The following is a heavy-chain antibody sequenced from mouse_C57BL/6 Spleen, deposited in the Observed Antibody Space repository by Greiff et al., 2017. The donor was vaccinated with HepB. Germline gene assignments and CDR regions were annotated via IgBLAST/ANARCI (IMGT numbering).Heavy chain of an antibody. CDR2: INPNNGGT. Sequence: VQLKESGPELVKPGASVKMSCKASGYTFTDYNMHWVKQSHGKSLEWIGYINPNNGGTSYNQKFKGKATLTVNKSSSTAYMELRSLTSEDSAVYYCAGYYYFDYWGQGTTLTVSS. CDR3: AGYYYFDY. V-gene: IGHV1-22*01. J-gene: IGHJ2*01. CDR1: GYTFTDYN. D-gene: IGHD2-3*01.